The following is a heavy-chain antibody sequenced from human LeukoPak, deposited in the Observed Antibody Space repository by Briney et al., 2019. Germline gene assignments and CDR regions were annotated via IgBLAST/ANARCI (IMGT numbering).Heavy chain of an antibody. V-gene: IGHV4-59*01. CDR1: GGSISSYY. CDR3: ARCLGGRCDYFDY. Sequence: SETLSLTCTVSGGSISSYYWSWIRQPPGKGLEWIGYIYYRGGTNYNPSLKSRVTISVDTSKNQFSLKLSSVTAADTAVYYCARCLGGRCDYFDYWGQGTLVTVSS. D-gene: IGHD3-16*01. J-gene: IGHJ4*02. CDR2: IYYRGGT.